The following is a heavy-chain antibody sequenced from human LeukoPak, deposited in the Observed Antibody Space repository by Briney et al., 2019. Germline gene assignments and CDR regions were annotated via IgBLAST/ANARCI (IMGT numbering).Heavy chain of an antibody. J-gene: IGHJ6*02. CDR2: ITPIFGTP. CDR1: GGTFNIDA. Sequence: SVKVSCKASGGTFNIDALNWVRQAPGQGLEWLGGITPIFGTPSYAQKFKGRVTITADESTNTGYMELSSLRSEDTAVYYCARRLQSGGYYYYSIDVWGPGTTVAVSS. D-gene: IGHD2-21*02. CDR3: ARRLQSGGYYYYSIDV. V-gene: IGHV1-69*13.